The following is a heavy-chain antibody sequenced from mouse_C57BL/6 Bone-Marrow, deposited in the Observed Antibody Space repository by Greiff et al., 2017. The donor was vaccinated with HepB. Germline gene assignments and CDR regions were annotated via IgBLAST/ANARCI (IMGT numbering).Heavy chain of an antibody. CDR1: GYTFTDYE. CDR2: IDPETGGT. J-gene: IGHJ1*03. Sequence: QVQLQQSGAELVRPGASVTLSCKASGYTFTDYELHWVKQTPVHGLAWIGAIDPETGGTAYNQKFKGKAILTADKSSSTAYLELRSHTSEASAVYYCTRSYYYGSSYYWYFDVWGTGTTVTVSS. CDR3: TRSYYYGSSYYWYFDV. V-gene: IGHV1-15*01. D-gene: IGHD1-1*01.